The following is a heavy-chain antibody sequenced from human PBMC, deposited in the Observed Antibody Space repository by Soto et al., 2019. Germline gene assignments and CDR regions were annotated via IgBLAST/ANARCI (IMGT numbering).Heavy chain of an antibody. J-gene: IGHJ3*02. D-gene: IGHD2-2*01. Sequence: EVQLLESGGGLVQPGGSPRLSCAASGFTFSNYAMSWVRQAPGKGLEWVSGISGSGGSTYLADSVKGRFTISRDNSKNTLDVQMNSLRAEDTAVYYCAKTILMRSTSGRGAFDIWGQGTMVTVSS. CDR2: ISGSGGST. CDR1: GFTFSNYA. CDR3: AKTILMRSTSGRGAFDI. V-gene: IGHV3-23*01.